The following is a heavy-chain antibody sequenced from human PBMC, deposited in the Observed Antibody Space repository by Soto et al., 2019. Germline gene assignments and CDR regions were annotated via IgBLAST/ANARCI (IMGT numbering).Heavy chain of an antibody. J-gene: IGHJ6*03. Sequence: SETLSLTCTVSGGSISSYYWSWIRQPPGKGLEWIGYIYYSGSTNYNPSLKSRVTISVDTSKNQFSLKLSSVTAADTAVYYCARLRPSLHCSSTSCYSGSYYYMDVWGKGTTVTVSS. CDR3: ARLRPSLHCSSTSCYSGSYYYMDV. D-gene: IGHD2-2*01. V-gene: IGHV4-59*08. CDR2: IYYSGST. CDR1: GGSISSYY.